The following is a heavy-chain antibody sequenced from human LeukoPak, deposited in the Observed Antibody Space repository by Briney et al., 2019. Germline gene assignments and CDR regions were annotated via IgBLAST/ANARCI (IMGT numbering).Heavy chain of an antibody. CDR1: GLTFSDSA. Sequence: GGSLRLSCTASGLTFSDSAMSWVRQAPGKGLEWVGFIRSKAYGGTAEYAASVKGRFTISRDDSKSIAYLQMSSLKSEDTAVYYCSREVVVAQHWFDPWGQGALVTVSS. D-gene: IGHD2-15*01. CDR3: SREVVVAQHWFDP. CDR2: IRSKAYGGTA. V-gene: IGHV3-49*04. J-gene: IGHJ5*02.